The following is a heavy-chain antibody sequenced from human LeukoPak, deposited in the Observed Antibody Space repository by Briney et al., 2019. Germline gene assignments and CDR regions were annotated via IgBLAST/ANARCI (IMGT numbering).Heavy chain of an antibody. CDR3: ARGAPRLWFGELNDY. CDR2: INPSGGST. Sequence: GASVKVSCKASGYTFTSYYMHWVRQAPGQGLEWMGIINPSGGSTSYAQKFQGRVTMTRNTSISTAYMELSSLRSEDTAVYYCARGAPRLWFGELNDYWGQGTLVTVSS. CDR1: GYTFTSYY. V-gene: IGHV1-46*01. J-gene: IGHJ4*02. D-gene: IGHD3-10*01.